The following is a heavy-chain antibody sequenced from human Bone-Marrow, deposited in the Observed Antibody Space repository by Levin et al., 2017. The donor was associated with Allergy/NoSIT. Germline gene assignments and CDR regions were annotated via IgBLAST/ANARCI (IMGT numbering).Heavy chain of an antibody. CDR1: GFTFSTYG. V-gene: IGHV3-33*01. CDR3: ARDGGSSSIHTYFDS. D-gene: IGHD6-6*01. Sequence: GGSLRLSCTASGFTFSTYGMHWVRQAPGKGLEWVAVIWYDGSNKYSADSVKGRFTISRDNSKNILYLHMISLRAEDTAVYYCARDGGSSSIHTYFDSWGQGTLVTVSS. CDR2: IWYDGSNK. J-gene: IGHJ4*02.